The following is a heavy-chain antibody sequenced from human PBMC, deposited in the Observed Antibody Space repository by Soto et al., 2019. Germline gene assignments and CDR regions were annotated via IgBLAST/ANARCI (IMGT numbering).Heavy chain of an antibody. Sequence: AGGSLRLSCAASGFTFSSYGMHWVRQAPGKGLEWVAVISYDGSNKYYADSVKGRFTISRDNSKNTLYLQMNSLRAEDTAVYYCAKDRAGVNWFDPWGQGTLVTVSS. J-gene: IGHJ5*02. CDR3: AKDRAGVNWFDP. V-gene: IGHV3-30*18. CDR2: ISYDGSNK. CDR1: GFTFSSYG. D-gene: IGHD6-19*01.